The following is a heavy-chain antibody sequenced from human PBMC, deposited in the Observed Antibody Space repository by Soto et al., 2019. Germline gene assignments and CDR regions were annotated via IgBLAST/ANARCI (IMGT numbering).Heavy chain of an antibody. J-gene: IGHJ4*02. Sequence: PSETLSLTCAVYGGSFSGYYWTWIRQPPGTGLEWIGEINHSGSTNYNPSLKSRVTISVDTSKNQFSLKLTSVTAADTAVYYCVRYHGARVYFDYWGQGSLVTVS. CDR2: INHSGST. D-gene: IGHD4-17*01. CDR3: VRYHGARVYFDY. CDR1: GGSFSGYY. V-gene: IGHV4-34*01.